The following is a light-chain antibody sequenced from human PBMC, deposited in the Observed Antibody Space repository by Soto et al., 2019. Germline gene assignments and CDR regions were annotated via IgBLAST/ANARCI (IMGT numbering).Light chain of an antibody. CDR3: QQYNNWPPYT. CDR1: QSVSSN. CDR2: GAS. Sequence: EIVMTQSPATLSVSPGERATLSCRASQSVSSNLAWYQQKPGQAPRLLIYGASTRATGIPARFSGSGSGTAFPLPLSSLQSEDFAVYYWQQYNNWPPYTFGQGTKLEIK. V-gene: IGKV3-15*01. J-gene: IGKJ2*01.